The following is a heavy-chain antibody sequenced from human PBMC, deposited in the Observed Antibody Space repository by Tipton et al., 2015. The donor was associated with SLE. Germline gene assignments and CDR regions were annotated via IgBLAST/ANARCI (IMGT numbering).Heavy chain of an antibody. Sequence: LSLTCAASGLTFSSYSMNWVRQAPGKGLEWVSFISSSSSYIYYADSVKGRFTISRDNAKNSLYLQMNSLRAEDTAVYYCARGGYSSSWYVYWGQGTLVTVSS. V-gene: IGHV3-21*03. D-gene: IGHD6-13*01. J-gene: IGHJ4*02. CDR2: ISSSSSYI. CDR3: ARGGYSSSWYVY. CDR1: GLTFSSYS.